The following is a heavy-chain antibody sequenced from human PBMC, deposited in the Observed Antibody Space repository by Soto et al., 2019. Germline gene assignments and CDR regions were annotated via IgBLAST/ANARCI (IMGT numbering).Heavy chain of an antibody. CDR1: GYSFAGYW. CDR2: IDPSDSQT. CDR3: ARQIYDSDTGPNFQYYFDS. D-gene: IGHD3-22*01. Sequence: GESLKISCKGSGYSFAGYWITWVRQKPGEGLEWMGRIDPSDSQTYYSPSFRGHVTISATKSITTVFLQWSSLRASDTAMYYCARQIYDSDTGPNFQYYFDSWGQGTPVTVSS. J-gene: IGHJ4*02. V-gene: IGHV5-10-1*01.